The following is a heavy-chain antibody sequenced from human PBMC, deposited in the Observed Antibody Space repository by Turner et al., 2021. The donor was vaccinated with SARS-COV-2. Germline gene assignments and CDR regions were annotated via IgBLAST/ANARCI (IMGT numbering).Heavy chain of an antibody. CDR2: IYHSRST. V-gene: IGHV4-34*01. CDR1: GGSFSGYY. J-gene: IGHJ5*02. CDR3: ARSWGGILTDYSFDP. D-gene: IGHD3-9*01. Sequence: QVQLQQWCEGLFKPSETLSLACGFYGGSFSGYYWSWIRQPPGKGLEWIGEIYHSRSTNYNPALKRRVTISVDTSKNQFSLKLSSVTAADTAVYYCARSWGGILTDYSFDPWGQGTLVTVSS.